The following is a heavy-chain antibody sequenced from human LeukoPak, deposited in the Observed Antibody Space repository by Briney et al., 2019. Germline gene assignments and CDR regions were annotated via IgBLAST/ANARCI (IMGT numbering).Heavy chain of an antibody. D-gene: IGHD6-13*01. Sequence: GGSLRLSCAASGFTVSSNYMSWVRQAPGKGLEWVSVIYSGGSTYYADSVKGRFTISRDNSKNTLYLQMNSLRAEDTAVYYCARDGPRAAAAISDAFDIWGQGTMVTVSS. J-gene: IGHJ3*02. CDR3: ARDGPRAAAAISDAFDI. CDR1: GFTVSSNY. CDR2: IYSGGST. V-gene: IGHV3-53*01.